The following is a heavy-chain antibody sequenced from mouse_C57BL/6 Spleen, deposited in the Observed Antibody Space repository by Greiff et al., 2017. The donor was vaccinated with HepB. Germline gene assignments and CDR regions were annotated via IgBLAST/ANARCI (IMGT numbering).Heavy chain of an antibody. V-gene: IGHV1-53*01. CDR3: ARCKGLYAMGY. CDR2: IYPSNGGT. J-gene: IGHJ4*01. CDR1: GYTFTSYW. Sequence: QVQLQQPGTELVKPGASVKLSCKASGYTFTSYWMHWVKQRPGQGLEWIGNIYPSNGGTNYNEKFKNKATLTVDKSSSTAYMQLSSLTSEDSAVYYRARCKGLYAMGYWGQGTTVTVSS.